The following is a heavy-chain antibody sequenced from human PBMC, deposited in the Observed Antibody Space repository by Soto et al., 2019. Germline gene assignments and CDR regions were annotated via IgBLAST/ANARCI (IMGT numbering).Heavy chain of an antibody. V-gene: IGHV3-33*01. D-gene: IGHD5-12*01. CDR3: ARDGIVADVGFSYGMDV. J-gene: IGHJ6*02. Sequence: QVQLVESGGGVVQPGRSLRLSCAASGFTFSSYGMHWVRQAPGKGLEWVAVIWYDGSNKYYADSVKGRFTISRDNSKNTLYLQMNSVRAEDTAVYYCARDGIVADVGFSYGMDVWGQGTTVTVSS. CDR2: IWYDGSNK. CDR1: GFTFSSYG.